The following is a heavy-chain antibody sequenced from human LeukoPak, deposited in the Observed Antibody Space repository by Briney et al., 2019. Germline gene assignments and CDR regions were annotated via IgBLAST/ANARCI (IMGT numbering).Heavy chain of an antibody. J-gene: IGHJ5*02. CDR1: GGTFSSYA. Sequence: ASVKVSCKASGGTFSSYAISWVRQAPGQGLEWMGRIIPILGIANYAQKFQGRVTITADKSTSTAYVELSSLRSEDTAVYYCVIFDYGDYEDWFDPWGQGTLVTVSS. CDR2: IIPILGIA. D-gene: IGHD4-17*01. CDR3: VIFDYGDYEDWFDP. V-gene: IGHV1-69*04.